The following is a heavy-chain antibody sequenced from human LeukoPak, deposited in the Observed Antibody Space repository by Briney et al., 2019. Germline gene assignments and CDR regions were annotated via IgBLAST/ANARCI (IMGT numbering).Heavy chain of an antibody. V-gene: IGHV3-23*01. D-gene: IGHD3-22*01. Sequence: GGSLRLSCAASGFTFSSSAMSWVRQAPGKGLEWVSAISPGDYTANYADSVKGRFTVSRDNSKNTLYLQLNSLRAEDTALYYCARSRHSYDSSGFPHYWGQGTLVTVSS. CDR2: ISPGDYTA. J-gene: IGHJ4*02. CDR1: GFTFSSSA. CDR3: ARSRHSYDSSGFPHY.